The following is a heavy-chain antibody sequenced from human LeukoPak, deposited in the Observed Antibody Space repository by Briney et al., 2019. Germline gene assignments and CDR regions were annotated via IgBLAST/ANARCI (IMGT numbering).Heavy chain of an antibody. CDR1: GFTFRNAW. CDR2: IKSKVDGGTA. D-gene: IGHD2-15*01. J-gene: IGHJ3*02. V-gene: IGHV3-15*01. Sequence: GGSLRLSCAASGFTFRNAWMNWVRQAPGKGLEWLGRIKSKVDGGTADYAAPVKGRITISRDDSKNTLYLQINSLRSDDTALYYCTTRTWAAGFDIWAQGTMLTVSS. CDR3: TTRTWAAGFDI.